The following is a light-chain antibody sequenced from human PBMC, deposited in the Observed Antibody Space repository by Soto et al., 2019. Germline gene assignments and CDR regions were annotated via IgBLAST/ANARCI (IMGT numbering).Light chain of an antibody. CDR1: QDINKN. CDR2: DAS. V-gene: IGKV1-5*01. CDR3: QQYNSYSWT. J-gene: IGKJ1*01. Sequence: DIQMTQSPSSLSASVGDRVTITCQASQDINKNLIWYQQKPGKAPKLLIYDASSLERGVPSRFSGSGSGTEFTLTITSLQPDDFATYYCQQYNSYSWTFGQGTKVDIK.